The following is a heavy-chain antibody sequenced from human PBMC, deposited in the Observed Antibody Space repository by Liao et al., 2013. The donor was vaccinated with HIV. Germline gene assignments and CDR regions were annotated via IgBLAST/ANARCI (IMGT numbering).Heavy chain of an antibody. J-gene: IGHJ4*02. CDR3: AGLSHTKTVDY. Sequence: QVQLQESGPGLVKPSETLSLTCTVSGGSISSSSYYWSWIRQPPGKGLEWIGEINHSGSTYYNPSLKSRVTISVDTSKNQFSLKLSSVTAADTAVYYCAGLSHTKTVDYWGQGTLVTVSS. CDR1: GGSISSSSYY. V-gene: IGHV4-39*07. D-gene: IGHD1-14*01. CDR2: INHSGST.